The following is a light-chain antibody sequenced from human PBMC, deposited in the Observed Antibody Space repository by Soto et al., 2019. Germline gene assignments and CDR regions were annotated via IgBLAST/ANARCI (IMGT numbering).Light chain of an antibody. CDR3: QQSYSTPFT. Sequence: DLQMTQSPSSLSASVGDRVTITCRASQNINNFLNWYRQKPGKAPTLLIYRTSSLHTGVPSKFSGSGSGTDFSLTISSLQTEDFATYYCQQSYSTPFTFGPGTKLDVK. CDR2: RTS. V-gene: IGKV1-39*01. J-gene: IGKJ3*01. CDR1: QNINNF.